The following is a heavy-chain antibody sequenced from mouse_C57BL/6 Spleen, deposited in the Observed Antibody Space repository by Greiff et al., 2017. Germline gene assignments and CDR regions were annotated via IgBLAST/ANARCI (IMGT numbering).Heavy chain of an antibody. D-gene: IGHD1-1*01. CDR3: ARDYYGSSYWAMDY. Sequence: EVKLVESGGGLVKPGGSLKLSCAASGFTFSSYAMSWVRQTPEKRLEWVATISDGGSYTYYPDNVKGRFTISRDNAKNNLYLQMSHLKSEDTAMYYCARDYYGSSYWAMDYWGQGTSVTVSS. CDR2: ISDGGSYT. V-gene: IGHV5-4*01. J-gene: IGHJ4*01. CDR1: GFTFSSYA.